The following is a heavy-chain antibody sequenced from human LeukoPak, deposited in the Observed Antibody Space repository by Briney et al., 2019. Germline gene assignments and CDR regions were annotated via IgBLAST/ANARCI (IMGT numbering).Heavy chain of an antibody. V-gene: IGHV3-15*01. CDR2: IKSKSDGGTI. D-gene: IGHD2-15*01. CDR3: TTRRQDGW. Sequence: PGGSLRLPCVGSGFTFSDAWMSWVRQAPGKGLEWVGRIKSKSDGGTIDYAAPVKGRFTISRGDSRNTLYLQMNSLKTEDTAVYYCTTRRQDGWWGQGTLVTVS. CDR1: GFTFSDAW. J-gene: IGHJ4*02.